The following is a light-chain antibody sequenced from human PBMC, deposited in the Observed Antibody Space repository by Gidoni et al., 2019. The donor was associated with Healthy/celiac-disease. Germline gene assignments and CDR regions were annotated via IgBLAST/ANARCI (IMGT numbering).Light chain of an antibody. Sequence: DIVMTQYPDSLAVSLGERATIHCKSSQSVLYSSNNKNYLAWYQQKPGQPPKLLIYWASTWESGVPDRFSGSGSGTDFTLTISSLQAEDVAVYYCQQYYSTPYTFGQGTKLEIK. V-gene: IGKV4-1*01. CDR1: QSVLYSSNNKNY. J-gene: IGKJ2*01. CDR2: WAS. CDR3: QQYYSTPYT.